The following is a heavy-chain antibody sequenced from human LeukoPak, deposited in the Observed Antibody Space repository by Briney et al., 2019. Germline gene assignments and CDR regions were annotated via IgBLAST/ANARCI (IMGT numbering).Heavy chain of an antibody. Sequence: SETLSLTCTVSGGSIRSYYWSWIRQPAGKGLEWIGRIYDSGSTNYNPSLKSRVTMSVDTSKNQFSLKLSSVTAADTAVYYCARETDGGSSSWYPGCFDYWGQGTLVTVSS. V-gene: IGHV4-4*07. CDR1: GGSIRSYY. CDR2: IYDSGST. J-gene: IGHJ4*02. CDR3: ARETDGGSSSWYPGCFDY. D-gene: IGHD6-13*01.